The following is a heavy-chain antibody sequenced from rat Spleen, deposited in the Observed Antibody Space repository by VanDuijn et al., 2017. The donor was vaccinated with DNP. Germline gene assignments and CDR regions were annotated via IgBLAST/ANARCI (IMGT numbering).Heavy chain of an antibody. CDR2: INYDGSST. D-gene: IGHD4-3*01. V-gene: IGHV5-7*01. J-gene: IGHJ2*01. CDR3: VRWNSGHFDY. CDR1: GFTFSDYN. Sequence: EVQLVESGGGLVQPGRSLKLSCAASGFTFSDYNLAWVRQAPKKGLEWVATINYDGSSTNYRDSVKGRFTVSRDNAKSTLYLQMNSLRSEDMATYYCVRWNSGHFDYWGQGVMVTVSS.